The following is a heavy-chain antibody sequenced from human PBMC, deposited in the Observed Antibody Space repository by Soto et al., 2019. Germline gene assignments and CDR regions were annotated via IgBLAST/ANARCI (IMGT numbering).Heavy chain of an antibody. Sequence: RGESLKISCKGTGYKFTGYWIGWVRQRAGQGLEWIGIIYPGDSDTRYSPSFQGQVTISVDKSIDTAYLQWSSLKESDTAMYFCARQSCFGGACYSYPTFDSWGLGTQVTVSS. J-gene: IGHJ4*02. CDR1: GYKFTGYW. V-gene: IGHV5-51*01. CDR3: ARQSCFGGACYSYPTFDS. CDR2: IYPGDSDT. D-gene: IGHD2-21*02.